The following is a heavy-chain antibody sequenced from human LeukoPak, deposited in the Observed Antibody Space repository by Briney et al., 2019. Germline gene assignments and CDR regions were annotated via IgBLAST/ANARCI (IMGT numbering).Heavy chain of an antibody. CDR1: GFPFSAYW. CDR3: TRDGVAAGLYFDC. Sequence: GGSLRLSCAASGFPFSAYWMNWVRQAPGKGLEWVASINQVGSEKYYVDSVKGRFTISRDNAKTSLYLQMNSLRAEDTAVYYCTRDGVAAGLYFDCWGQGTLVTVPS. CDR2: INQVGSEK. V-gene: IGHV3-7*03. J-gene: IGHJ4*02. D-gene: IGHD6-13*01.